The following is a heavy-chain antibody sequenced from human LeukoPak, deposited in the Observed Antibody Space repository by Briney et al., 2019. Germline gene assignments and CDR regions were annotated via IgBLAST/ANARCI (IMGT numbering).Heavy chain of an antibody. CDR1: GGSISSGSYY. J-gene: IGHJ4*02. CDR2: IYTSGST. Sequence: PSQTLSLTCTVSGGSISSGSYYWSWIRQPAGKGLEWIGRIYTSGSTNYNPSLKSRVTISVDTSKNQFSLKLSSVTAADTAVYYCAREVYDYVWGSYLDYFDNRGQRTLVTVSS. CDR3: AREVYDYVWGSYLDYFDN. V-gene: IGHV4-61*02. D-gene: IGHD3-16*01.